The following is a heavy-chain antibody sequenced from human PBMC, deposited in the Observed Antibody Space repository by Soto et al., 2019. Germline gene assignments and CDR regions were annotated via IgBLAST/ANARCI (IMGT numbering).Heavy chain of an antibody. CDR1: GGSISSYY. CDR3: GRRGFVRRIDAFDY. J-gene: IGHJ3*01. V-gene: IGHV4-59*08. Sequence: QVQLQESGPGLVKPSETLSLTCPVSGGSISSYYWSWIRQPPGKGLEWIGYIDYSGSTHYNTSLKSRVTMSVDTSKNQSSLKQRCVTAADAAVEYCGRRGFVRRIDAFDYWGQGTMVTVSS. D-gene: IGHD2-15*01. CDR2: IDYSGST.